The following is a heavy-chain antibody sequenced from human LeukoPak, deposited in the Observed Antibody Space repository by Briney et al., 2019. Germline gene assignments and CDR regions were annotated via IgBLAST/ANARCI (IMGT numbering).Heavy chain of an antibody. CDR3: ARAQLELRRNWFDP. D-gene: IGHD1-7*01. V-gene: IGHV1-69*05. CDR2: IIPIFGTA. CDR1: GGTFSSYA. J-gene: IGHJ5*02. Sequence: SVKVSCKASGGTFSSYAISWVRQAPGQGLEWMGRIIPIFGTANYAQKFQGRVTITTDESTSTAYMELSSLRSEDTAVYCCARAQLELRRNWFDPWGQGTLVTVSS.